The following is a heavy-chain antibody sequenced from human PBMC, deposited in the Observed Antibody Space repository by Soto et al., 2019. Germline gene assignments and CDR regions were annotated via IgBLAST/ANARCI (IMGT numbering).Heavy chain of an antibody. Sequence: QGQLEESGGGVVQPGRSLRLSCAASGFTLSSYAIHWVRQAPGKGLEWVTVISKGGSNLYFADSVKGRFTISRDNSKNTLYLDMNSLRVEDTAEYYCAKADGQQWLLPHLENWGRGTLVTVS. CDR1: GFTLSSYA. CDR3: AKADGQQWLLPHLEN. V-gene: IGHV3-30-3*01. CDR2: ISKGGSNL. D-gene: IGHD6-19*01. J-gene: IGHJ4*02.